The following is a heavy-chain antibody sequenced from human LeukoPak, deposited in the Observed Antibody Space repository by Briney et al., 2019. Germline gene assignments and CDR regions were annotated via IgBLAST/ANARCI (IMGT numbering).Heavy chain of an antibody. CDR1: GYTFTSYA. Sequence: GASVKVSCTASGYTFTSYAMNWVRQAPGQGLEWMGWINTNTGNPTYAQGFTGRFVFSLDTSVSTAYYCARGGHCGGSCYSGYFDYWGQGTLVTVSS. V-gene: IGHV7-4-1*01. CDR3: FDY. D-gene: IGHD2-15*01. J-gene: IGHJ4*02. CDR2: INTNTGNP.